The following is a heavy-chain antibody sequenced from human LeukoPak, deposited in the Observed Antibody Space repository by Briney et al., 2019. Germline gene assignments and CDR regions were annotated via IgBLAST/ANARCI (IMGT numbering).Heavy chain of an antibody. CDR3: ARDGGGDYDLDY. CDR2: ISAYNGNT. CDR1: GYTFTSYG. Sequence: ASVKVSCKASGYTFTSYGISWVRQAPGQGLEWMGWISAYNGNTNYAQKFQGRVTMTRDTSISTAYMELSRLRSDDTAVYYCARDGGGDYDLDYWGQGTLVTVSS. V-gene: IGHV1-18*01. J-gene: IGHJ4*02. D-gene: IGHD4-17*01.